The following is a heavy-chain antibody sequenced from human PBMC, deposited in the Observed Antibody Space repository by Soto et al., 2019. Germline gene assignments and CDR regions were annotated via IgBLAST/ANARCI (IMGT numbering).Heavy chain of an antibody. V-gene: IGHV3-48*01. D-gene: IGHD2-2*01. CDR3: AIVQLCSSTSCYFYYYGMDV. CDR1: GFTFSDYS. CDR2: ITNSSSIK. J-gene: IGHJ6*02. Sequence: GGSLRLSCAASGFTFSDYSMNWVRQAPGKGPEWFSYITNSSSIKYYAVSVKGRFTISRDNSKNTLYLQMNSLRAEDTAVYYCAIVQLCSSTSCYFYYYGMDVWGQGTTVTVSS.